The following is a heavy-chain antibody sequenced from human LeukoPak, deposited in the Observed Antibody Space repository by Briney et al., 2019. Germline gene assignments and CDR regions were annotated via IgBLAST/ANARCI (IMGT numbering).Heavy chain of an antibody. CDR2: ISAYIGNT. J-gene: IGHJ6*02. V-gene: IGHV1-18*01. CDR3: ARDFPRPVVVTELLRGYYGMDV. CDR1: GYTFTSYG. D-gene: IGHD2-21*02. Sequence: ASVKVSCKASGYTFTSYGISWVRQAPGQGLEWMGWISAYIGNTNYAQKLQGRVTMTTDTSTSTAYMELRSLRSDDTAVYYCARDFPRPVVVTELLRGYYGMDVWGQGTTVTVSS.